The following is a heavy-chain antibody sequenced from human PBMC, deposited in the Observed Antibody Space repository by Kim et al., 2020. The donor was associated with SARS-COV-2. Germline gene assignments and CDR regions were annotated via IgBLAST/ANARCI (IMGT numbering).Heavy chain of an antibody. CDR3: SRLDYVSGGYYWFDP. CDR2: ISHSGNT. CDR1: GGSISSGTW. V-gene: IGHV4-4*02. J-gene: IGHJ5*02. D-gene: IGHD1-26*01. Sequence: SETLSLTCGVSGGSISSGTWWSWFRQPPGKGLEWIGEISHSGNTNYNPSPRSRGTISVDKSKNQFSLILNSVTAADTAVDYCSRLDYVSGGYYWFDPWG.